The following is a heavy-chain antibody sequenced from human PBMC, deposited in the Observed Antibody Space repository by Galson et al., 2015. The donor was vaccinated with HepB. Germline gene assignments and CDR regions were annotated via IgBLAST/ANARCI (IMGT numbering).Heavy chain of an antibody. J-gene: IGHJ4*02. V-gene: IGHV4-59*01. CDR2: IYYSGTT. CDR1: GGSISSSY. Sequence: TLSLTCTVSGGSISSSYWSWIRQPPGRGLEWIGYIYYSGTTNYNPSLKSRVTISIDTSKDQFSLKLSSVTAADTAVYYCARMWFGESFPDYWGQGTLVTVSS. CDR3: ARMWFGESFPDY. D-gene: IGHD3-10*01.